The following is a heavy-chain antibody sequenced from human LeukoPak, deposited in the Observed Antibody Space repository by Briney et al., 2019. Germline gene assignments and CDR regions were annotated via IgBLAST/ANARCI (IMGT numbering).Heavy chain of an antibody. D-gene: IGHD6-19*01. CDR1: GYTFTAYY. CDR2: INPSGSDT. CDR3: ARDGPSYSSGWYGYVDY. V-gene: IGHV1-2*02. J-gene: IGHJ4*02. Sequence: ASVKVSCKATGYTFTAYYMHWVRQAPGQGLEWMGLINPSGSDTVYAQKFQGRVTMTRDTSISTAYMELSRLRSDDTAVYYCARDGPSYSSGWYGYVDYWGQGTLVTVSS.